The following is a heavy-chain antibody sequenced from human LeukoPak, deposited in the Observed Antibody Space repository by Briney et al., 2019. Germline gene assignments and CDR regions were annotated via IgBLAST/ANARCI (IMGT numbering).Heavy chain of an antibody. CDR3: AALDHGHDF. CDR2: ISSSGSTI. V-gene: IGHV3-48*03. J-gene: IGHJ4*02. Sequence: GGSLRLSCAASGFTFSSYEMNWVRQAPGKGLEWVSYISSSGSTIYYADSVKGRFTISRDNAKNSLYLQMNSLRAEDTAVYYCAALDHGHDFWGQGTLVTVSS. CDR1: GFTFSSYE.